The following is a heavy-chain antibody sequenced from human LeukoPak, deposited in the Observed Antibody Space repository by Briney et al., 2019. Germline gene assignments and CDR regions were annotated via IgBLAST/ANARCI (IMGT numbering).Heavy chain of an antibody. Sequence: SETLSLTCSVSGGSMSSENEYWGWIRQTPGKGLEWIGSVYNTGSTDYNPSLKRRFSISIDTSKNQFSLKLISVTAADTAVYYCARGGWGSFDYWGQGTLVTVSS. D-gene: IGHD1-26*01. CDR2: VYNTGST. V-gene: IGHV4-39*07. CDR3: ARGGWGSFDY. J-gene: IGHJ4*02. CDR1: GGSMSSENEY.